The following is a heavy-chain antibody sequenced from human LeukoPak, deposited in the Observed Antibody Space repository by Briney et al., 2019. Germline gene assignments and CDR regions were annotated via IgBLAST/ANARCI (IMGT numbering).Heavy chain of an antibody. Sequence: GGSLRLSCAASGFTFDDYGMHWVRQAPGKGLEWVSGINWSSGSIGYADSVKGRFTISRDNAENSLYLHMSSLRAEDTALYYCVKDSYSRRTGWFDPWGQGTLVTVSS. CDR1: GFTFDDYG. CDR3: VKDSYSRRTGWFDP. CDR2: INWSSGSI. V-gene: IGHV3-9*01. D-gene: IGHD2-15*01. J-gene: IGHJ5*02.